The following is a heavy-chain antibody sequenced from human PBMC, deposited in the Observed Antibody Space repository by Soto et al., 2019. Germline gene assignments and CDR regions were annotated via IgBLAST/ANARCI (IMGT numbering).Heavy chain of an antibody. V-gene: IGHV4-59*08. CDR2: IYYSGST. J-gene: IGHJ1*01. D-gene: IGHD3-22*01. CDR1: GGSISSYY. Sequence: SETLSLTCTVSGGSISSYYWSWIRQPPGKGLEWIGYIYYSGSTNYNPSLKSRVTISVDTSKNQFSLKLNSMTAADTAMYYCAIHYYGSESTYHAFRGQRTLVTVSS. CDR3: AIHYYGSESTYHAF.